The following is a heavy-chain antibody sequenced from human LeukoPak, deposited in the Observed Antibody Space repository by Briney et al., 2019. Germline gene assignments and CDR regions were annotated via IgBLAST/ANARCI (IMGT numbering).Heavy chain of an antibody. CDR1: GFTFSSYS. V-gene: IGHV3-21*01. D-gene: IGHD6-6*01. CDR2: ISGSSSYI. J-gene: IGHJ4*02. Sequence: GGSLRLSCAASGFTFSSYSMNWVRQAPGKGLEWVSSISGSSSYIYYADSVKGRFTISRDNAKNSLYLQMNSLRAEDTAVYYCAALSSSSPASDYWGQGTLVTVSS. CDR3: AALSSSSPASDY.